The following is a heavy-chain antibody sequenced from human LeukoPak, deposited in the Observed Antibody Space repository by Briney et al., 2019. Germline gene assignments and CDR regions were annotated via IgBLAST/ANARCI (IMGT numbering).Heavy chain of an antibody. D-gene: IGHD2-2*01. J-gene: IGHJ6*02. CDR1: GGSISSGGYY. Sequence: SESLSLTCTVSGGSISSGGYYWSWIRQHPGKGLEWIGYIYYSGSTYYNPSLKSRVTISVDTSKNQFSLKLSSVTAADTAVYYCARDGVPAANCMDVWGQGTTVTVSS. CDR3: ARDGVPAANCMDV. V-gene: IGHV4-31*03. CDR2: IYYSGST.